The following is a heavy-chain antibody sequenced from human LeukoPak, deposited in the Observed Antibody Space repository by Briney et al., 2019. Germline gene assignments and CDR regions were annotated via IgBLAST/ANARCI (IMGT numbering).Heavy chain of an antibody. CDR2: VNLQGST. CDR3: AREGGPYRPLDY. V-gene: IGHV4-4*02. Sequence: SETLSLTCGVSGGSITNTNYWTWVRQPPGKGLEWIGEVNLQGSTNYNPSLMGRVAISVDTSENHISLQLTSVTAADTAVHYCAREGGPYRPLDYSGQGTLVTVSS. J-gene: IGHJ4*02. CDR1: GGSITNTNY.